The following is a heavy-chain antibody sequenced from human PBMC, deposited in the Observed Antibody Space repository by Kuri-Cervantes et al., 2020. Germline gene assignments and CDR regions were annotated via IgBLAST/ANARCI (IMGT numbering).Heavy chain of an antibody. V-gene: IGHV1-3*01. D-gene: IGHD3-16*01. CDR2: INAGNGNT. J-gene: IGHJ6*03. CDR1: GYTFTSYG. CDR3: AREGFGFLSFNYYYYMDV. Sequence: ASVKVSCKASGYTFTSYGISWVRQAPGQRLEWMGWINAGNGNTKYSQKFQGRVTITRDTSASTAYMELSSLRSEDTAVYYCAREGFGFLSFNYYYYMDVWGKGTTVTVSS.